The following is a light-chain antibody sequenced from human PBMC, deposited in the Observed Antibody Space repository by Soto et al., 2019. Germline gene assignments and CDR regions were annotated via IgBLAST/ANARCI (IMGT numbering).Light chain of an antibody. Sequence: EIVLTRSPGTLSLSPGERATLSCRASQSVSSINLAWYQQKPGQAPRLLIYGASSRATGIPDRFSGSGSGTDFTLTISRLEPEDFAVYYCQQYGSSPFTFGPGTKVDIK. V-gene: IGKV3-20*01. CDR2: GAS. J-gene: IGKJ3*01. CDR1: QSVSSIN. CDR3: QQYGSSPFT.